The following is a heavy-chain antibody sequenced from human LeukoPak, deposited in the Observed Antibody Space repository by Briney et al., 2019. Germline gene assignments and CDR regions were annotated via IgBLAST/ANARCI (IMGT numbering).Heavy chain of an antibody. V-gene: IGHV1-69*13. Sequence: GASVKVSCKASGGTFSSYAISWVRQAPGQGLEWMGGIIPIFGTANYAQKFQGRVTITADESTSTAYMELSSPRSEDTAVYYCARKYSRSWYVFDYWGQGTLVTVSS. CDR3: ARKYSRSWYVFDY. D-gene: IGHD6-13*01. CDR2: IIPIFGTA. J-gene: IGHJ4*02. CDR1: GGTFSSYA.